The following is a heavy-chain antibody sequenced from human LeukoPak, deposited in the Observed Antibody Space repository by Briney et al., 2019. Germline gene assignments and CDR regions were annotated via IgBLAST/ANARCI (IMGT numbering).Heavy chain of an antibody. CDR3: ARSDWFDP. Sequence: PGGSLGLSCVASGFPFSPYWMNWVRQAPGKGLAWVSRIKGDGTSTTYADSVKGRFTISRDNAKNTLYLQMNSLRAEDTAVYYCARSDWFDPWGQGTLVTVSS. CDR1: GFPFSPYW. V-gene: IGHV3-74*01. CDR2: IKGDGTST. J-gene: IGHJ5*02.